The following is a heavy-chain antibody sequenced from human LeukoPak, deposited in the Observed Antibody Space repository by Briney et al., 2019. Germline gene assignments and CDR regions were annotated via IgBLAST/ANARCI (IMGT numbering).Heavy chain of an antibody. CDR1: GGSISGFY. D-gene: IGHD1-14*01. CDR2: MYYNGNT. Sequence: PETLSLTCIVSGGSISGFYWSWIRQPPGKGLEWIAHMYYNGNTNYNPSLQSRVTISVDTSRNQFSLKLTSVTAADTAVYYCARHGPELNRPFDYWGQGTLVTVPP. J-gene: IGHJ4*02. CDR3: ARHGPELNRPFDY. V-gene: IGHV4-59*08.